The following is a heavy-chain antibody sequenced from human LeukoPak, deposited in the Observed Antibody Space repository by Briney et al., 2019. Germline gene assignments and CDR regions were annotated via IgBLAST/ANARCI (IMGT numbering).Heavy chain of an antibody. D-gene: IGHD4-11*01. CDR2: INHSGST. Sequence: SETLSLTCAVYGGSFSGYYWSWIRQPPGKGLEWIGEINHSGSTNYNPSLESRVTISVDTSKNQFSLKLSSVTAADTAVYYCARRQHIDYSQNWFDPWGRGTLVTVSS. V-gene: IGHV4-34*01. CDR3: ARRQHIDYSQNWFDP. J-gene: IGHJ5*02. CDR1: GGSFSGYY.